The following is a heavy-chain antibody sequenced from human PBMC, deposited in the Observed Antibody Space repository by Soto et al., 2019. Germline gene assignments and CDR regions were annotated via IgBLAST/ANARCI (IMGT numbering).Heavy chain of an antibody. V-gene: IGHV1-69*12. J-gene: IGHJ6*02. D-gene: IGHD4-17*01. CDR3: ARGDATKIVVTTYYGMDV. Sequence: QVQLVQYGAEVKKPGSSVKVYCKASGGTLSNYGISWVRPAPGQGLEWMGGIIPVLGPANYAQKFQGRVTITADESTSTVYMDVTRLRSEDTAVYYCARGDATKIVVTTYYGMDVWGQGTTGTVSS. CDR2: IIPVLGPA. CDR1: GGTLSNYG.